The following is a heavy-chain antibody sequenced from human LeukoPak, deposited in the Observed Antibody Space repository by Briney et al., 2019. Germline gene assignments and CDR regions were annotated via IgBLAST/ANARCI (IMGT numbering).Heavy chain of an antibody. CDR3: AREGYYGSGSYYKGVSYYYYYMDV. D-gene: IGHD3-10*01. CDR1: GFTFSDYY. Sequence: PGGSLRLSCAASGFTFSDYYMSWIRQAPGKGLEWVSYISSSGSTIYYADSVKGRFTISRDNAKNSLYLQMNSLRAEDTAVYYCAREGYYGSGSYYKGVSYYYYYMDVWGKGTTVTVSS. CDR2: ISSSGSTI. V-gene: IGHV3-11*04. J-gene: IGHJ6*03.